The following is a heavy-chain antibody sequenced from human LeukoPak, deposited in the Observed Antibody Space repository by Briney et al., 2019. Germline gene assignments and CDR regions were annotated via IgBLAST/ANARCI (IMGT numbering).Heavy chain of an antibody. CDR3: ARDLGRYYGMDV. V-gene: IGHV3-30-3*01. CDR2: ISYDGSNK. J-gene: IGHJ6*02. CDR1: GFTFSSYA. Sequence: GGSLRLSCAASGFTFSSYAMHWVRQAPGKGLEWVAVISYDGSNKYYADSVKGRFTISRDNSKNTLYLQMNSLRAEDTAVYYCARDLGRYYGMDVWGQGTTGTVSS.